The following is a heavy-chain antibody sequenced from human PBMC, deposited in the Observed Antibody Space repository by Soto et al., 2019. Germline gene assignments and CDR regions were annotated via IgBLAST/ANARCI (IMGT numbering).Heavy chain of an antibody. CDR2: IIPIFGTA. CDR3: ARLRPYGSVSAPEGYYGMDV. V-gene: IGHV1-69*06. Sequence: ASVKVSCKASGGTFSSYAISWVRQAPGQGLEWMGGIIPIFGTANYAQKFQGRVTITADKSTSTAYMELSSLRSEDTAVYYCARLRPYGSVSAPEGYYGMDVWGQGTTVTVSS. J-gene: IGHJ6*02. CDR1: GGTFSSYA. D-gene: IGHD3-10*01.